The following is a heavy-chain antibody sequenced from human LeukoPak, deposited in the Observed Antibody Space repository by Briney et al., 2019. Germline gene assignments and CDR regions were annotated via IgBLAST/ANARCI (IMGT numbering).Heavy chain of an antibody. J-gene: IGHJ4*02. CDR2: ITSSSTTI. D-gene: IGHD5-18*01. Sequence: GGSLRLSCAASGFTFSSYTMNWVRQAPGKGLEWVSYITSSSTTIYYADSVKGRFTISRDNARNSLYLQMNSLRDEDTAVYYCARRTYSDYWGGGTLVTVSS. CDR3: ARRTYSDY. CDR1: GFTFSSYT. V-gene: IGHV3-48*02.